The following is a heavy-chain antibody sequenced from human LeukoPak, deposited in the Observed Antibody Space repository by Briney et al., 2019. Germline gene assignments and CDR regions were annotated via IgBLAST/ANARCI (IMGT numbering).Heavy chain of an antibody. J-gene: IGHJ5*02. V-gene: IGHV1-69*01. CDR1: GGTFTNYD. D-gene: IGHD4/OR15-4a*01. Sequence: GSSVKVSCKASGGTFTNYDINWVRQAPGQGLEWMGGIISIFGTTNYAQKFQGRVTITADESTSTAYMELSSLRSEDTAVYYCANSSTTMLRNWFDPWGQGTLVTVSS. CDR3: ANSSTTMLRNWFDP. CDR2: IISIFGTT.